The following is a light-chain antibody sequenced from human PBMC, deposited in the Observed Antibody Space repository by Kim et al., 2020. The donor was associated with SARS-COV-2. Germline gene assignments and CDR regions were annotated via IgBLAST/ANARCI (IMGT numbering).Light chain of an antibody. CDR1: QTINNR. CDR2: DAT. J-gene: IGKJ1*01. Sequence: SPGDRATLPCRASQTINNRLVWYQHKPGQAPRLLIYDATTRATGVPARFIGSGSETDFTLTISSLQSEDFAVYYCQQSNDWPPLTFGQGTKVDIK. CDR3: QQSNDWPPLT. V-gene: IGKV3-15*01.